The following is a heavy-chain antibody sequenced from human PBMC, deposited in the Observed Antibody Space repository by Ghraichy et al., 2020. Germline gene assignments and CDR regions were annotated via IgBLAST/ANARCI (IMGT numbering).Heavy chain of an antibody. CDR3: AKSSSDHHYDSSDYFVN. V-gene: IGHV3-23*01. CDR2: INDNSRSR. J-gene: IGHJ4*02. D-gene: IGHD3-22*01. Sequence: GGSLRLSCAASGSTFSDYAMNWVRQAPGKGLEWVSSINDNSRSRGYADSTKGRFTISRDNSKNTLYLHMNSLRAEDTAVYYCAKSSSDHHYDSSDYFVNWGQGTLVTVSS. CDR1: GSTFSDYA.